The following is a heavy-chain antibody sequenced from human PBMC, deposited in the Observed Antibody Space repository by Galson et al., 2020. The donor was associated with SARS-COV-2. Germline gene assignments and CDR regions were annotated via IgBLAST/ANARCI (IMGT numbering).Heavy chain of an antibody. J-gene: IGHJ2*01. CDR2: ITSSGGNT. CDR3: TKRDSFISKLYFDL. CDR1: GFTFSSYA. Sequence: GGSLRLSCAASGFTFSSYAMTWVRQAPGKGLEWVSVITSSGGNTYYADSVKGRFTISRDNSKNTLYLQMNSLRAEDTAGYYCTKRDSFISKLYFDLWGRGTLVTVSS. V-gene: IGHV3-23*01. D-gene: IGHD3-22*01.